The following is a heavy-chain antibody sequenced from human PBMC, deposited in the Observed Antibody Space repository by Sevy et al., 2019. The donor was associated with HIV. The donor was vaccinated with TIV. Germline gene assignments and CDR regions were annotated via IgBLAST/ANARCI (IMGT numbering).Heavy chain of an antibody. Sequence: GGSLRLSCAASGFTFSIYTMRWVRQAPGKGLEWVSTFCFGGSKIYYADSVKGQFTISRDNSRNTVYLQMNSLRADDTAVYYCAREGCTQPHDYWGQGTLVTVSS. CDR1: GFTFSIYT. CDR2: FCFGGSKI. D-gene: IGHD2-8*01. V-gene: IGHV3-23*01. J-gene: IGHJ4*02. CDR3: AREGCTQPHDY.